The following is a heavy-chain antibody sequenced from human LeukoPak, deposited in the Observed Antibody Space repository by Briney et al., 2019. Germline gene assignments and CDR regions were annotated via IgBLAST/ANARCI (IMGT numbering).Heavy chain of an antibody. CDR2: IYSGGST. CDR1: GFTFSNFW. J-gene: IGHJ6*02. V-gene: IGHV3-66*02. CDR3: ARERLWFGELSPEYYYYGMDV. D-gene: IGHD3-10*01. Sequence: GGSLRLSCAASGFTFSNFWMSWVRQAPGKGLEWFSVIYSGGSTYYADSVKGRFTISRDNSKNTLYLQMNSLRAEDTAVYYCARERLWFGELSPEYYYYGMDVWGQGTTVTVSS.